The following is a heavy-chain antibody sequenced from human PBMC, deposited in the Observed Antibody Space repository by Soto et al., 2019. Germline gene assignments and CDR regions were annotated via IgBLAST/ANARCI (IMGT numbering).Heavy chain of an antibody. Sequence: EVQLVESGGGLVQPGGSLRLSCAASGFTVSNNYMRWVRQAPGKGLEWVSLIYSGGATYYADSVKGRFTISRDNSKNTLYLHMNSLRAEDEAVYYCARDGTYNWVGGQGILVTVSS. CDR1: GFTVSNNY. CDR2: IYSGGAT. D-gene: IGHD1-1*01. J-gene: IGHJ4*02. V-gene: IGHV3-66*01. CDR3: ARDGTYNWV.